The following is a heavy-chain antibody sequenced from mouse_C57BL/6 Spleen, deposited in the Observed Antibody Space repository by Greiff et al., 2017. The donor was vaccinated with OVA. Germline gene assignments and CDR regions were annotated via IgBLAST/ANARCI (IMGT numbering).Heavy chain of an antibody. V-gene: IGHV5-4*03. CDR1: GFTFSSYA. J-gene: IGHJ1*03. CDR2: ISDGGSYT. CDR3: ARGEGDYDGDWYFDV. D-gene: IGHD2-4*01. Sequence: EVKVVESGGGLVKPGGSLKLSCAASGFTFSSYAMSWVRQTPEKRLEWVATISDGGSYTYYPDNVKGRFTISRDNAKNNLYLQMSHLKSEDTAMYYCARGEGDYDGDWYFDVWGTGTTVTVSS.